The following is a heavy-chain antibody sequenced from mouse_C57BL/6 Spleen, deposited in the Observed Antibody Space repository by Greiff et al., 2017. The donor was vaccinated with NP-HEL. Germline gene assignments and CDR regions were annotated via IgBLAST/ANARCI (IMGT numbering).Heavy chain of an antibody. J-gene: IGHJ2*01. V-gene: IGHV3-6*01. D-gene: IGHD1-1*01. CDR3: ARADYYGSRAFDY. Sequence: DVKLQESGPGLVKPSQSLSLTCSVTGYSITSGYYWNWIRQFPGNKLEWMGYISYDGSNNYNPSLKNRISITRDTSKNQFFLKLNSVTTEDTATYYCARADYYGSRAFDYWGQGTTLTVSS. CDR2: ISYDGSN. CDR1: GYSITSGYY.